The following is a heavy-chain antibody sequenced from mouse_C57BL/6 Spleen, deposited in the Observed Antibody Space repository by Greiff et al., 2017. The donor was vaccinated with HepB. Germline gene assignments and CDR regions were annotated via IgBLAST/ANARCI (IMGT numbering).Heavy chain of an antibody. J-gene: IGHJ2*01. CDR3: ARAGSSSYYFDY. CDR1: GYTFTSYW. Sequence: QVQLQQPGAELVMPGASVKLSCKASGYTFTSYWMQWVKQRPGQGLEWIGEIDPSDSYTNYNQKFKGKSTLTVDTSSSTAYMQLSSLTSEDSAVYYCARAGSSSYYFDYWGQGTTLTVSS. V-gene: IGHV1-69*01. CDR2: IDPSDSYT. D-gene: IGHD1-1*01.